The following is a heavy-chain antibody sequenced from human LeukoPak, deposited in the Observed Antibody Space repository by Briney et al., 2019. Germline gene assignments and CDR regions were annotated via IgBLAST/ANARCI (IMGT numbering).Heavy chain of an antibody. CDR2: INPNNGGT. V-gene: IGHV1-2*02. D-gene: IGHD3-22*01. CDR1: GYTFTGYY. Sequence: ASVKVSCKASGYTFTGYYMHWVRQAPGQGLEWMGWINPNNGGTNYAQNFQDRVTMTRDTSINTAYMELSRLRSDDTAVYYCARDQNYYDSSGYFGIDYWGLGTLVTVSS. CDR3: ARDQNYYDSSGYFGIDY. J-gene: IGHJ4*02.